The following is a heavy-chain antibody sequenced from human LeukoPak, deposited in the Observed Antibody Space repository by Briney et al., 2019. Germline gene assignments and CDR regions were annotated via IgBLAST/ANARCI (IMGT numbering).Heavy chain of an antibody. Sequence: GGSLRLSCAASGFTVSSNYMSWVRQAPGKGLEWVSVIYSGGSTYYADSVKGRFTISRDNSKNTLYLQMNSLRAEDTAVYYCARDLRGYSSSWYYFDYWGQGTLVTVSS. CDR1: GFTVSSNY. CDR3: ARDLRGYSSSWYYFDY. V-gene: IGHV3-53*01. CDR2: IYSGGST. J-gene: IGHJ4*02. D-gene: IGHD6-13*01.